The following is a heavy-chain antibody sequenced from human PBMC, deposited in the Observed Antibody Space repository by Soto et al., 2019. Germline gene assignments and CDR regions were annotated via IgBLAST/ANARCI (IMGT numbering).Heavy chain of an antibody. CDR1: GGSISSSSYY. D-gene: IGHD3-10*01. CDR2: IYYSGST. V-gene: IGHV4-39*02. CDR3: ARLGTYYHPYNWFDP. J-gene: IGHJ5*02. Sequence: NPSESLSLTCTVSGGSISSSSYYWGWIRQPPGKGLEWLGSIYYSGSTYYNPSLKSRVTISVDTSKNHFSLKLSSVTAADTALYYCARLGTYYHPYNWFDPWGQGTLVTVSP.